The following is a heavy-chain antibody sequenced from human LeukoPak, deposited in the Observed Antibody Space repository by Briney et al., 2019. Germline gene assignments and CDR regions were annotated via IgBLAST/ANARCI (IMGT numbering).Heavy chain of an antibody. Sequence: GGSLRLSCRASGFTFSTYSMNWVRQAPGKGLEWVSAISNSGGSTYYADSVKGRFTISRDNSKNTLYLQMNSLRAEDTAVYYCAARSRSGGIVGATGYWGQGTLVTVSS. CDR1: GFTFSTYS. V-gene: IGHV3-23*01. CDR2: ISNSGGST. J-gene: IGHJ4*02. CDR3: AARSRSGGIVGATGY. D-gene: IGHD1-26*01.